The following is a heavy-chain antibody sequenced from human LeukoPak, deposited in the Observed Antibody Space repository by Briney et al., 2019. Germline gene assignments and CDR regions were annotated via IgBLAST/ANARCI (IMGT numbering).Heavy chain of an antibody. CDR3: ASSIYCSSTSCWDY. Sequence: SETLSLTCTVSGGSISSSSYYWGWIRQPPGKGLEWIGSIYYSGSTYYNPSLKSRVTISVDRSKNQFSLKLSSVTAADTAVYYCASSIYCSSTSCWDYWGQGTLVTVSS. CDR2: IYYSGST. D-gene: IGHD2-2*01. J-gene: IGHJ4*02. CDR1: GGSISSSSYY. V-gene: IGHV4-39*07.